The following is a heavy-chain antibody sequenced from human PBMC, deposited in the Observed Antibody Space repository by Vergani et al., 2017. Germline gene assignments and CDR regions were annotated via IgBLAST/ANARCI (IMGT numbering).Heavy chain of an antibody. CDR2: IHPADSDT. CDR1: GYSFTNYW. D-gene: IGHD3-22*01. Sequence: EVQLVQSGAEVKKPGESLKISCQISGYSFTNYWIGWVRQMPGKGLEWMGIIHPADSDTRYSPSFQGQVTISVDKSISTAYLQRSSLRASDSAMYYCARLYGRDSSGSKYFDYGGQGTLVTVCS. CDR3: ARLYGRDSSGSKYFDY. V-gene: IGHV5-51*01. J-gene: IGHJ4*02.